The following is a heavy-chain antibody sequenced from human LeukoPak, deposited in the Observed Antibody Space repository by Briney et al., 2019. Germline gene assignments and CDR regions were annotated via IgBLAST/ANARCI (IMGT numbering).Heavy chain of an antibody. V-gene: IGHV3-23*01. CDR2: FSGSGGST. Sequence: GGSLRLSCAASGFTFSSYGMSWVRQAPGKGLEWVSAFSGSGGSTYYADSVKGRFTVSRDNSKNTLYLQMNSLRAEDTAVYYCAKDFVFKLEVPAAFDYWGQGTLVTVSS. J-gene: IGHJ4*02. CDR1: GFTFSSYG. CDR3: AKDFVFKLEVPAAFDY. D-gene: IGHD2-2*01.